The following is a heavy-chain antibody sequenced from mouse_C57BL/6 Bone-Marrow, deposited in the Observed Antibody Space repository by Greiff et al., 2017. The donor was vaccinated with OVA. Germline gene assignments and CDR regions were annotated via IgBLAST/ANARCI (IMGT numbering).Heavy chain of an antibody. Sequence: EVKLQESGPGLVKPSQSLSLTCSVTGYSITSGYYWNWIRQFPGNKLEWMGYISYDGSNNYNPSLKNRISITRVTSKNQFFLKFSSVTTEDTATYYCASHFAYWGQGTLVTVSA. CDR3: ASHFAY. CDR2: ISYDGSN. CDR1: GYSITSGYY. V-gene: IGHV3-6*01. J-gene: IGHJ3*01.